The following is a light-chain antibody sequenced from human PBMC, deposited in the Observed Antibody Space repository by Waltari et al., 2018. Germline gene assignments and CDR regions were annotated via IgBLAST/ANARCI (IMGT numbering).Light chain of an antibody. J-gene: IGKJ4*01. CDR3: QQRSDLLT. CDR1: QSISSY. CDR2: DAS. Sequence: EIVLTQSPATLSLSPGERATLSCRASQSISSYLAWYQQKPGQGPRLPIYDASNRAAGVPARFSGSGSGTDFTLTINNLDPEDFAVYYCQQRSDLLTFGGGTKVDIK. V-gene: IGKV3-11*01.